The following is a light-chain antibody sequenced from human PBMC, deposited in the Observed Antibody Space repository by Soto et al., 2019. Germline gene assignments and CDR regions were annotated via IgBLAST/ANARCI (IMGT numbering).Light chain of an antibody. V-gene: IGKV3-20*01. Sequence: EIMLTHSPDTLSLSPRERATLSCRASQTVSSNYLAWCQQRPGQAPRLLIYGASTRDAGIPDRFSGSGSRTDFTLPITRLEPEDSEVYFCQQYTGPPTTFGQGTRLEIK. CDR3: QQYTGPPTT. CDR1: QTVSSNY. CDR2: GAS. J-gene: IGKJ5*01.